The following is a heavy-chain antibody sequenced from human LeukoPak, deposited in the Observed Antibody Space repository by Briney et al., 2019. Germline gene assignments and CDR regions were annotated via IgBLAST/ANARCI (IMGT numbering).Heavy chain of an antibody. V-gene: IGHV3-53*01. CDR1: GFAVSNNY. CDR3: ARGDRGTGQHFDY. D-gene: IGHD1-1*01. Sequence: PGGSLRLSCAASGFAVSNNYMTWVRPAPGKGLEWVSIIFAGVGTYYADSVRGRFTISRDNSQNTLYLQMNSLEAEDAAVYYCARGDRGTGQHFDYWGQGTLVIVS. CDR2: IFAGVGT. J-gene: IGHJ4*02.